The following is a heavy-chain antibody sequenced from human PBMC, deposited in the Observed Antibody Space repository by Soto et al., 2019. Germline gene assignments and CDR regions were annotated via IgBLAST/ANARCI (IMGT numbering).Heavy chain of an antibody. D-gene: IGHD4-17*01. J-gene: IGHJ4*02. V-gene: IGHV3-21*01. CDR1: GFTFSSYS. CDR2: ISSSSSYI. CDR3: ARVTDGGVVYGDNQDFDY. Sequence: EVQLVESGGGLVKPGGSLRLSCAASGFTFSSYSMNWVRQAPGKGLEWVSSISSSSSYIYYADSVKGRFTISRDNAKNLLYLQMKSQGTEDTAVYYCARVTDGGVVYGDNQDFDYWGQGTLVTVSS.